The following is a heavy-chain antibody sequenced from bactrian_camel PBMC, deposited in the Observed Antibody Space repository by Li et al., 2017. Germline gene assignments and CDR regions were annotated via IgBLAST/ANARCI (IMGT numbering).Heavy chain of an antibody. CDR3: AAGQGYYSDCARPICGWGPPYEYNY. V-gene: IGHV3S55*01. Sequence: HVQLVESGGGSVQAGGSLRLSCVASGDTYNNYCMGWFRQAPGKERQGVAYVDTTGLPEYVDSVKGRFAISQDNALKILYLQLNSLKPEDTAMYYCAAGQGYYSDCARPICGWGPPYEYNYWGQGTQVTVS. CDR1: GDTYNNYC. J-gene: IGHJ4*01. CDR2: VDTTGLP. D-gene: IGHD4*01.